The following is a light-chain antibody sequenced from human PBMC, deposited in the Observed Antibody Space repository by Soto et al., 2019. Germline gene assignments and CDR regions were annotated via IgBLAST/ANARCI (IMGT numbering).Light chain of an antibody. Sequence: QSALTQPASVSGSPGQSITISCTATSSDVGGYNYVSWYQQHPGKAPKLMIYEVSNRPSGVSNRFSGSKSGNTASLTISGLQAEDEADYYCSSYTSSIPYVFGTGTKAPS. CDR3: SSYTSSIPYV. CDR2: EVS. V-gene: IGLV2-14*01. J-gene: IGLJ1*01. CDR1: SSDVGGYNY.